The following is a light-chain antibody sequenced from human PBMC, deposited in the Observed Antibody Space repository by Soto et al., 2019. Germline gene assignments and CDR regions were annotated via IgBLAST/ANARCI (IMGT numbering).Light chain of an antibody. V-gene: IGKV1-5*01. CDR2: DAS. Sequence: DIQMTQSPSTLSASVGDRVTITCRASQSISSWLAWYQQKPGKAPKLLIFDASSLERGVPSRFSGSGSGTEFTLTISSLQPDDFATYYCQQYNSYPFTVGQGTKLEIK. CDR1: QSISSW. CDR3: QQYNSYPFT. J-gene: IGKJ2*01.